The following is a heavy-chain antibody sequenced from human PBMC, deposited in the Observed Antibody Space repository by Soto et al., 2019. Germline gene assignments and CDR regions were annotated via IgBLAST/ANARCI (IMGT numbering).Heavy chain of an antibody. CDR1: GGSISSYY. D-gene: IGHD3-16*01. J-gene: IGHJ3*02. V-gene: IGHV4-59*01. Sequence: PSETLSLTCTVSGGSISSYYWSWIRQPPGKGLEWIGYIYYSGSTNYNPPLKSRVTISVDTSKNQFSLKLSSVTAADTAVYYCARPEWGLGDAFDIRGQGTMVTVSS. CDR3: ARPEWGLGDAFDI. CDR2: IYYSGST.